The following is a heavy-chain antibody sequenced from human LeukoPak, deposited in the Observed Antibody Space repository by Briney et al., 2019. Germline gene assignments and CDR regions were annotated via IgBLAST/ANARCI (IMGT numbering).Heavy chain of an antibody. CDR2: IKSESDGGTA. CDR3: TTAHGPGPGNFDH. J-gene: IGHJ4*02. CDR1: GFTFNSPW. Sequence: PGGSLRHSCAASGFTFNSPWMTWVRQPPGKGLEWVGRIKSESDGGTADYAEAVKRRFIISRDDSKKTLYLQMNSLKTEDTAVYYCTTAHGPGPGNFDHWGRGSLVTVSS. V-gene: IGHV3-15*01.